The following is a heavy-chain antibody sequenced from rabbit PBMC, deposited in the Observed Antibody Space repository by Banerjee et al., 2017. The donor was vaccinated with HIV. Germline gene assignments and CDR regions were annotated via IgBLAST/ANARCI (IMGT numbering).Heavy chain of an antibody. CDR2: MIAGNSGST. V-gene: IGHV1S45*01. Sequence: QEQLEESGGDLVKPEGSLTLTCTASGFSFSSSYWMCWVRQAPGKGLEWIACMIAGNSGSTYYASWAKGRFTITKTSSTTVTLQMTSLTAADTATYFCARDPYLTTTGNYNLWGQGTLVTVS. J-gene: IGHJ4*01. D-gene: IGHD7-1*01. CDR1: GFSFSSSYW. CDR3: ARDPYLTTTGNYNL.